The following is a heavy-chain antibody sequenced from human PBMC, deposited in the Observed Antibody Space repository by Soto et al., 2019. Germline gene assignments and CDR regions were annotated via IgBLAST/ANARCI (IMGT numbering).Heavy chain of an antibody. CDR1: GFDFSSYA. D-gene: IGHD6-13*01. V-gene: IGHV3-23*01. J-gene: IGHJ5*02. Sequence: GGTLRLSCAASGFDFSSYAMTWVRQAPGKGLEWGSGVSSSGYNTYYADSVKCRFTISRDNSKNMAYLQMNSLRAEDTALYCCARGAAAAGTDWFDAWGQGTLVTVAS. CDR3: ARGAAAAGTDWFDA. CDR2: VSSSGYNT.